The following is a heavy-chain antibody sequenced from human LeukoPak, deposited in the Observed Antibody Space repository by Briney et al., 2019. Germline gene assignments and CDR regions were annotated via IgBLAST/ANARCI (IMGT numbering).Heavy chain of an antibody. CDR3: ASLVRNYYGSRPGGG. J-gene: IGHJ4*02. CDR1: SGSISSSSYY. D-gene: IGHD3-10*01. CDR2: IYYSGST. V-gene: IGHV4-39*01. Sequence: SETLSLTCTVSSGSISSSSYYWGWIRQPPGKGLEWIGSIYYSGSTYYNPPLKSRVTISVDTSKNQFSLKLSSVTAADTAVYYCASLVRNYYGSRPGGGWGQGTLVTVSS.